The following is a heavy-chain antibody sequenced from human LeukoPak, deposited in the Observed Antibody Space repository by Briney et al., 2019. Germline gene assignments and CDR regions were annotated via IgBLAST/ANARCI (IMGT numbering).Heavy chain of an antibody. J-gene: IGHJ6*02. CDR1: GGSISSYY. CDR3: ARVPKYYDFWSGYYYYYGMDV. Sequence: SETLSLTCTVSGGSISSYYWSWIRQPPGKGLEWIGYIYYSGSTNYNPSLKSRVTISVDTSKNQFSLKPSSVTAADTAVYYCARVPKYYDFWSGYYYYYGMDVWGQGTTVTVSS. CDR2: IYYSGST. D-gene: IGHD3-3*01. V-gene: IGHV4-59*01.